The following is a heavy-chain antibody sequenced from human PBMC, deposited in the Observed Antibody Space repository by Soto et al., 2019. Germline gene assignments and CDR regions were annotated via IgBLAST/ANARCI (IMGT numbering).Heavy chain of an antibody. Sequence: GGPVKVSRKAFCFTLSRYCFSWGGQAPGQGLEWMGWISAYNGNTNYAQKFQGRVTMTTDTSTSTAYMELRSLRSDDTAIYYCAKNGQPPYYYYGLDVWGQGTTVTVSS. D-gene: IGHD2-8*01. CDR2: ISAYNGNT. CDR1: CFTLSRYC. V-gene: IGHV1-18*01. CDR3: AKNGQPPYYYYGLDV. J-gene: IGHJ6*02.